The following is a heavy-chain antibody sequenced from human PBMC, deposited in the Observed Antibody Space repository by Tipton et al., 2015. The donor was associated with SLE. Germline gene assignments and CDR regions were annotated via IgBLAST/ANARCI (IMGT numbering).Heavy chain of an antibody. V-gene: IGHV4-39*07. CDR1: GGSITSSSYY. Sequence: LRLSCTVSGGSITSSSYYWGWIRQPPGKGLEWIGNIYYSGNTYYNPSLKSRVTISGDTSKNQVSLRLSPVTAADTAVYYCASRGRWEQPEDYWGQGTLVIVSS. J-gene: IGHJ4*02. CDR2: IYYSGNT. CDR3: ASRGRWEQPEDY. D-gene: IGHD1-26*01.